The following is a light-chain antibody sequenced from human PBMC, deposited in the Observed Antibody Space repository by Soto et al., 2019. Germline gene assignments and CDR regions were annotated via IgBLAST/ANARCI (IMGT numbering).Light chain of an antibody. CDR1: QSVSSN. V-gene: IGKV3-15*01. J-gene: IGKJ2*01. CDR3: QQCNDWPHT. CDR2: GAS. Sequence: EIVMTQSPATLSVSPGESATLSCRASQSVSSNLAWYQQKPGQAPRLLIYGASTRATGIPARFSGRGSATEFTLTISSLQSEDCEVYYCQQCNDWPHTFGQGTKLEIK.